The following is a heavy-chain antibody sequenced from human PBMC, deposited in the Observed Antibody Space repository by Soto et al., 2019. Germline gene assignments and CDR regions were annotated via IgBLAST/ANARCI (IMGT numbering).Heavy chain of an antibody. V-gene: IGHV3-73*01. Sequence: EVQLVESGGGLVQPGGSLKLSCAVSGFTFSGSAMHWVRQASGKGLEWVGRIRSKSNSYATAYAASVKGRFTISRDDSKSTAYRQMNRLKAEDTAVYYCTRGYGDYVRDYWGQGTLVTVSS. CDR1: GFTFSGSA. D-gene: IGHD4-17*01. J-gene: IGHJ4*02. CDR3: TRGYGDYVRDY. CDR2: IRSKSNSYAT.